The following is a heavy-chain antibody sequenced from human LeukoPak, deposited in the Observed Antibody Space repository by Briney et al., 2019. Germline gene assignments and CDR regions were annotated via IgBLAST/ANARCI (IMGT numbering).Heavy chain of an antibody. Sequence: ASVKVSCKASGYTFTSYYIHWVRQAPGQGLGGMGIINPSGGGTRYAQKFQDRVTMTRDTSTSTVYMALSSLRSEDTAVYYCARGPKYYLHDYWGQGALVTVSS. CDR2: INPSGGGT. D-gene: IGHD3-10*01. J-gene: IGHJ4*02. CDR3: ARGPKYYLHDY. V-gene: IGHV1-46*01. CDR1: GYTFTSYY.